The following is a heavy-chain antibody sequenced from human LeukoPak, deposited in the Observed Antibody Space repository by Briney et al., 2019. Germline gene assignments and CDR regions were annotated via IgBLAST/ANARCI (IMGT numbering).Heavy chain of an antibody. CDR1: GFPFYGYW. D-gene: IGHD5-12*01. V-gene: IGHV3-53*04. Sequence: AGGSLRLSCAATGFPFYGYWMTWLRQAPGKGLEWVSVIYSGGSTYYADSVKGRFTISRHNSKNTLYLQMNSLRAEDTAVYYCARDDRGGYSGYDTRQDYYYGMDVWGQGTTVTVSS. CDR3: ARDDRGGYSGYDTRQDYYYGMDV. J-gene: IGHJ6*02. CDR2: IYSGGST.